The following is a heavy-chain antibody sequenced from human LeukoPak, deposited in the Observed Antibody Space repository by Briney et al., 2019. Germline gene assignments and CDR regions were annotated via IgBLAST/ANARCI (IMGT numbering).Heavy chain of an antibody. D-gene: IGHD3-9*01. CDR1: GFTFSSYA. J-gene: IGHJ1*01. CDR2: ISYDGSNK. V-gene: IGHV3-30*04. CDR3: ARVITEEYYDILTGSASAEYFQH. Sequence: GGSLRLSCAASGFTFSSYAMQWVRQAPGKGLEWVAVISYDGSNKYYADSVKGRFTISRDNAKNTLYLQMNSLRAEDTAVYYCARVITEEYYDILTGSASAEYFQHGGQGTLVTVDS.